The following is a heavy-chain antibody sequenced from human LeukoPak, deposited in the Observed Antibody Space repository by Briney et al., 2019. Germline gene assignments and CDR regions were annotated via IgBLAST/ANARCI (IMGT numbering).Heavy chain of an antibody. J-gene: IGHJ4*02. Sequence: PGGSLRLSCAASGFTFSNYSMNWVRQAPGKGLEWVSSISSSSTYIYYADSMKGRFTISRDNAKNSLYLQMSSLRAEDTAVYYCARGNYYGQDYWGQGTLVTVSS. V-gene: IGHV3-21*01. CDR2: ISSSSTYI. CDR1: GFTFSNYS. D-gene: IGHD3-10*01. CDR3: ARGNYYGQDY.